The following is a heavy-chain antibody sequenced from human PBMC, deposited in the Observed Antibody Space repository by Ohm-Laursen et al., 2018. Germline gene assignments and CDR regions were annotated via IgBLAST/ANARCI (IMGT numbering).Heavy chain of an antibody. J-gene: IGHJ4*02. V-gene: IGHV3-23*01. CDR1: GFTVSSNY. D-gene: IGHD5-18*01. CDR2: ISGSGGST. Sequence: SLRLSCAASGFTVSSNYMSWVRQAPGKGLEWVSAISGSGGSTYYADSVKGRFTISRDNSKNTLYLQMNSLRADDTAVYYCAKDGAWVQLWYDYWGQGTLVTVSS. CDR3: AKDGAWVQLWYDY.